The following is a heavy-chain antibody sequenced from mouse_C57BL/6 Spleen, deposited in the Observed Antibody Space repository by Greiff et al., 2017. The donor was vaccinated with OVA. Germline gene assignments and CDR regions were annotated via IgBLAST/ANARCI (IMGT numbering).Heavy chain of an antibody. D-gene: IGHD1-1*02. CDR2: IYPGSGNT. Sequence: QVQLQQSGAELVRPGASVKLSCKASGYTFTDYYINWVKQRPGQGLEWIARIYPGSGNTYYNEKFKGKATLTAEKSSSTAYMQLSSLTSEDSAVYFCARGGHFDGWGQGTTLTVSS. J-gene: IGHJ2*01. CDR1: GYTFTDYY. CDR3: ARGGHFDG. V-gene: IGHV1-76*01.